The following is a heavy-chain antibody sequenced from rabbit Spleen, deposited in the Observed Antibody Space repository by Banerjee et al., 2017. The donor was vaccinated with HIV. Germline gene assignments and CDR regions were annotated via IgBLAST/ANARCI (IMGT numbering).Heavy chain of an antibody. V-gene: IGHV1S45*01. D-gene: IGHD1-1*01. Sequence: QEQLVESGGGLVQPGGSLKLSCKASGFDFSTYSMSWVRQAPGKGLEWIACISSGNSGYTYYATWATGRFTCSKTSSTTVTLQMTSLTAADTATYFCARVTVNIGWYFRLWGQGTLVTVS. J-gene: IGHJ4*01. CDR2: ISSGNSGYT. CDR3: ARVTVNIGWYFRL. CDR1: GFDFSTYS.